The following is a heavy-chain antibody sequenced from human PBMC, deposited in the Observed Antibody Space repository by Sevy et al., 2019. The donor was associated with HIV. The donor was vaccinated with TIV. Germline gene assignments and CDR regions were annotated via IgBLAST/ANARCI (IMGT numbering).Heavy chain of an antibody. D-gene: IGHD6-25*01. J-gene: IGHJ3*02. Sequence: GGSLRLSCAASGFTFSSYSMNWVRHAPGKGLEWVSSISPDSGYIYYADSVKGRFTISRDNAKNSLYLQMNSLRAEDTAVYYCARGDSSGAAFDIWGQGTMVTVSS. V-gene: IGHV3-21*01. CDR2: ISPDSGYI. CDR3: ARGDSSGAAFDI. CDR1: GFTFSSYS.